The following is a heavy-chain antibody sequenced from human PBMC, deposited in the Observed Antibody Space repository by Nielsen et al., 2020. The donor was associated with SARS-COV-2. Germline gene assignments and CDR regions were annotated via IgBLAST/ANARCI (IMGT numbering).Heavy chain of an antibody. J-gene: IGHJ4*02. CDR3: TRAPYSSGDFDF. CDR1: GFTIGSYG. V-gene: IGHV3-33*01. Sequence: GESLKISCAASGFTIGSYGMHWVRQAPGKGLEWLAVIWYDGSEIYYADSVNGRFTISRDTSKNTLYLQMNSLRVEDTAVYYCTRAPYSSGDFDFWGQGTLVTVSS. D-gene: IGHD6-25*01. CDR2: IWYDGSEI.